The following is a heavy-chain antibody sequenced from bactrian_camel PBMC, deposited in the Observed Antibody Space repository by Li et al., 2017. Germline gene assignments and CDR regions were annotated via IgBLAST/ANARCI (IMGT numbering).Heavy chain of an antibody. J-gene: IGHJ4*01. Sequence: LVESGGGSVQAGGSLRLSCVYTYNSPCIGWFRQVPGKAGGGVACISENDNINYADSVKGRFTISKDKAKNTLYLQMDDLKPEDTAMYYCAAGWSYGVGTLLRRHYDYWGRGTQVTVSS. CDR1: TYNSPC. CDR3: AAGWSYGVGTLLRRHYDY. V-gene: IGHV3S2*01. CDR2: ISENDNI. D-gene: IGHD5*01.